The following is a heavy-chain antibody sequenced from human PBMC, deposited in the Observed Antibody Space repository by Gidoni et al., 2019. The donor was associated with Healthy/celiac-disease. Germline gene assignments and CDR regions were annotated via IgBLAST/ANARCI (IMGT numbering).Heavy chain of an antibody. CDR2: ISSSSSYI. CDR1: GFTFSSYS. D-gene: IGHD7-27*01. Sequence: EVQLVESGGGLVKPGGSLRLSCAASGFTFSSYSMNWVRQAPGKGLEWVSSISSSSSYIYYADSVKGRFTISRDNAKNSLYLQMNSLRAEDTAVYYCARELGRLGIGDFDYWGQGTLVTVSS. CDR3: ARELGRLGIGDFDY. J-gene: IGHJ4*02. V-gene: IGHV3-21*01.